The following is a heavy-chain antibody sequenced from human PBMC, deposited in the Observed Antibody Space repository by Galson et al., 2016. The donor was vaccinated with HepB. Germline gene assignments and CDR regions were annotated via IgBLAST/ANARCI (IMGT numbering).Heavy chain of an antibody. Sequence: SLRLSCAASGFTFSTYAMYWVRQAPGKGLEWVAAIWFDGTNEIYADSVKGRFTISRDNSKNAIYLQMNSLRAEDTAVYYCARGYGSYHDYWGQGIQVTVSS. D-gene: IGHD1-26*01. CDR3: ARGYGSYHDY. CDR1: GFTFSTYA. CDR2: IWFDGTNE. V-gene: IGHV3-33*08. J-gene: IGHJ4*02.